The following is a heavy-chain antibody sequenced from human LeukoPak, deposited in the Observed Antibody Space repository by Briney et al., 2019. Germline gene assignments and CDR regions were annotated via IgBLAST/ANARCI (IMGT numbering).Heavy chain of an antibody. V-gene: IGHV1-24*01. CDR1: GYTLTELS. J-gene: IGHJ4*02. CDR2: FDPEVGET. D-gene: IGHD3-3*01. CDR3: ATVTPDFWSGYTDY. Sequence: GASVKVSCKVSGYTLTELSMHWVRQAPGKGLEWMGGFDPEVGETIYAQKFQGRVTMTEDTSTDTAYMELSSLRSEDTAVYYCATVTPDFWSGYTDYCGQGTLVTVSS.